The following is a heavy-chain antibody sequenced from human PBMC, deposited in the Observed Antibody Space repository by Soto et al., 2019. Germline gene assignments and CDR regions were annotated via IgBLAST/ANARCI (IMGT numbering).Heavy chain of an antibody. CDR3: ARRVVECGGDCFWFDP. D-gene: IGHD2-21*02. V-gene: IGHV5-51*01. J-gene: IGHJ5*02. CDR1: GYTFFPHT. Sequence: SLNLRSKVAGYTFFPHTIACVTQMPGTCVESMRIIFPVDSETRYRPSFQGKVTISADKSISTAYLQWRSLKASATAMYYCARRVVECGGDCFWFDPWGQGTLVTVSS. CDR2: IFPVDSET.